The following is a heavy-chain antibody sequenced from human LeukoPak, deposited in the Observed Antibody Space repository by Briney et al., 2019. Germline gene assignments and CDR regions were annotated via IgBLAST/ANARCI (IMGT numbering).Heavy chain of an antibody. CDR3: ARDRNGHRALLWFGEGFDY. D-gene: IGHD3-10*01. Sequence: PGGSLRLSCAASGFTFSSYAMHWVRQAPGKGLEYVSAISSNGGSTYYANSVKGRFTISRDNSKNTLYLQMGSLRAEDMAVYYCARDRNGHRALLWFGEGFDYWGQGTLVTVSS. V-gene: IGHV3-64*01. CDR2: ISSNGGST. CDR1: GFTFSSYA. J-gene: IGHJ4*02.